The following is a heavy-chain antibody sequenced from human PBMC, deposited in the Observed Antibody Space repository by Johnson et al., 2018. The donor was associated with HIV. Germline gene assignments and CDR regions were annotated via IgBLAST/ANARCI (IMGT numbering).Heavy chain of an antibody. V-gene: IGHV3-66*01. CDR1: GFTVSSNY. CDR2: IYSGSTI. J-gene: IGHJ3*02. CDR3: ARDGMAATKANI. Sequence: EVQLVESGGGLVQPGGSLRLSCAASGFTVSSNYMSWVRQAPGKGLEWVSVIYSGSTIYYADSVKGRFTISRDNAKNSLYLQMNSLRTEDTAVYYCARDGMAATKANIWGQGTVVTVSS. D-gene: IGHD1-14*01.